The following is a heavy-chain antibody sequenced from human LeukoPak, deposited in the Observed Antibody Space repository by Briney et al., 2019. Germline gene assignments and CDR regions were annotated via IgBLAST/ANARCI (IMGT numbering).Heavy chain of an antibody. V-gene: IGHV1-8*01. CDR1: GYTFTSYD. CDR3: ARGPAAHDLFYYYMDV. CDR2: MNPNSGNT. D-gene: IGHD6-13*01. Sequence: GASVKVSCKASGYTFTSYDINWVRQATGQGLEWMGWMNPNSGNTGYAQKFQGRVTMTRITSISTAYMELSSLRSEDTAVYYCARGPAAHDLFYYYMDVWGKGTTVTVSS. J-gene: IGHJ6*03.